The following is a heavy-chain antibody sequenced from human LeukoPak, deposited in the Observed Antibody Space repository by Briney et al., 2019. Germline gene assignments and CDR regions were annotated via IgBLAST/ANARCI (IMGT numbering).Heavy chain of an antibody. CDR3: ARAPGYQFLTN. D-gene: IGHD6-13*01. CDR1: GFTFSSYG. Sequence: GGSLRLSCAASGFTFSSYGMHWVRQAPGKGLEWVAVISYDGSNKYYADSVKGRFTISRDNSKNTLYLQMNSLRAEDTAIYYCARAPGYQFLTNWGQGTLVTVSS. J-gene: IGHJ4*02. V-gene: IGHV3-30*03. CDR2: ISYDGSNK.